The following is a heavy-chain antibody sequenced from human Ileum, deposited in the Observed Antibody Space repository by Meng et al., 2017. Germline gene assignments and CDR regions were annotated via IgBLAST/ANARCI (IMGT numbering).Heavy chain of an antibody. CDR3: ARVGLPLDFWSGYPPLYFDY. CDR2: INTNTGNP. D-gene: IGHD3-3*01. J-gene: IGHJ4*02. Sequence: QVRLVQVGSELKKPGASVKVSCKASGYTFTSYAMNWVRQAPGQGLEWMGWINTNTGNPTYAQGFTGRFVFSLDTSVSTAYLQISSLKAEDTAVYYCARVGLPLDFWSGYPPLYFDYWGQGTLVTVSS. V-gene: IGHV7-4-1*02. CDR1: GYTFTSYA.